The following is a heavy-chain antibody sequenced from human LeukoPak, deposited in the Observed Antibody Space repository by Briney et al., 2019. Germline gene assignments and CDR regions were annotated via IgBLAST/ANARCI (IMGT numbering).Heavy chain of an antibody. CDR3: ARDDYGSGSWNDY. J-gene: IGHJ4*02. Sequence: GGSLRLSCAASGFTFSNAWMSWVRQAPGKGLEWVANIKKDGSEKYYVDSVKGRFTISRDNAKNSLYLQMNSLRAEDTALYYCARDDYGSGSWNDYWGQGTLVTVSS. V-gene: IGHV3-7*03. CDR1: GFTFSNAW. CDR2: IKKDGSEK. D-gene: IGHD3-10*01.